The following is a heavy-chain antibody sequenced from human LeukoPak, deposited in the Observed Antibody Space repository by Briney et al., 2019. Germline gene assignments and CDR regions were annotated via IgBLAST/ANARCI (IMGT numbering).Heavy chain of an antibody. Sequence: PSETLSLTCAAYGGSFSGYYWSWIRQPPGKGLEWIGEINHSGSTNYNPSLKSRVTISVDTSKNQFSLKLSSVTAADTAVYYCARGRGRIGFYNYGMDVWGQGTTVTVSS. CDR3: ARGRGRIGFYNYGMDV. J-gene: IGHJ6*02. CDR1: GGSFSGYY. CDR2: INHSGST. D-gene: IGHD2-2*03. V-gene: IGHV4-34*01.